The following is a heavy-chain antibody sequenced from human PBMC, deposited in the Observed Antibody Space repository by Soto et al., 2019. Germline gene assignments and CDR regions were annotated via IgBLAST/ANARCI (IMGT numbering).Heavy chain of an antibody. CDR1: GFTFSSYA. V-gene: IGHV3-23*01. Sequence: VQLLESGGGLVQPGGSLRLSCAASGFTFSSYAMTWVRQAPGKGLEWVSLILGGSGKTYYADSVKGRFTISRDNSQNTLYLQMNSLTAEDSPVYYCVKGGPIGVSGDDYWGQGTLVTVSS. D-gene: IGHD6-19*01. J-gene: IGHJ4*02. CDR2: ILGGSGKT. CDR3: VKGGPIGVSGDDY.